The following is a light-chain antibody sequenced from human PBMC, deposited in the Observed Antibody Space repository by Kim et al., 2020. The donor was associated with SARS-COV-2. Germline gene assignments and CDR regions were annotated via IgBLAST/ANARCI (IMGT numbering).Light chain of an antibody. CDR1: QGINNN. J-gene: IGKJ1*01. V-gene: IGKV1-17*03. Sequence: DVQMTQSPSAMSASVGDRVTITCRASQGINNNLAWFQQKPGKVPKRLIYGASSLHSGVPPRFSGGGSGTEFTLIISSLQPEDFATYYCRQHNGYPSTFGQGTKVDIK. CDR3: RQHNGYPST. CDR2: GAS.